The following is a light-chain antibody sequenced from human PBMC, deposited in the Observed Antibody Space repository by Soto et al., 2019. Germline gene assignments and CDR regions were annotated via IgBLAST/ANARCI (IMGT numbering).Light chain of an antibody. V-gene: IGKV1-39*01. CDR3: QQSYSPPFT. Sequence: DIQMTQSPSSLSASVGDRVTITCRASQNITTYLNWYQQKAGVAPNLLIYATSNLQRGVPSRFSGSGSGTDFTLTISSLHREDFATDYCQQSYSPPFTFGGGAKVEIK. CDR1: QNITTY. CDR2: ATS. J-gene: IGKJ4*01.